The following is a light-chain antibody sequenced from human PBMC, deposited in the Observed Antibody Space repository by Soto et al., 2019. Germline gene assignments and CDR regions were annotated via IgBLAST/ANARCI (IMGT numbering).Light chain of an antibody. J-gene: IGKJ1*01. V-gene: IGKV3-15*01. CDR1: QSVSSY. CDR3: QQYVTSSPRT. CDR2: GAS. Sequence: EIVMTQSPATLSVSPGERATLYCRASQSVSSYLAWYQQKPGQAPRLLIYGASTRATDIPARFSGSGSGTEFTLTISSLQSEDFALYYCQQYVTSSPRTFGQGTKVDIK.